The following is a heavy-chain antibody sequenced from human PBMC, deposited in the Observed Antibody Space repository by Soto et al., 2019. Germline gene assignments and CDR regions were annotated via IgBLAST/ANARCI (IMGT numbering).Heavy chain of an antibody. CDR2: VSAYNGER. Sequence: QVQLVQSGAEVKKPGASVKVSCKASGYTFTNYGINWVRQAPGQGLEWLGWVSAYNGERRYAQRVQARVIMTTDTPTTTAYMELTSLRSDDTAVYYCSRGTSIPASGDYWGQGTLVTVSS. CDR1: GYTFTNYG. D-gene: IGHD6-6*01. V-gene: IGHV1-18*01. CDR3: SRGTSIPASGDY. J-gene: IGHJ4*01.